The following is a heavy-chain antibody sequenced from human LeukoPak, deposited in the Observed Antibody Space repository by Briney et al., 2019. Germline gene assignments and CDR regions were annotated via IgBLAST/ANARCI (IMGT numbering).Heavy chain of an antibody. V-gene: IGHV3-21*01. CDR3: ARDLNDFWSGYYTGGDY. CDR1: GFTFSSYS. Sequence: GWSLRLSCAASGFTFSSYSMNWVRQAPGKGLEWVSSISSSSSYMYYADSVKGRFTISSDNAKNSLYLQINSRGPEDKGVYYCARDLNDFWSGYYTGGDYWGERPLVTVSS. D-gene: IGHD3-3*01. J-gene: IGHJ4*02. CDR2: ISSSSSYM.